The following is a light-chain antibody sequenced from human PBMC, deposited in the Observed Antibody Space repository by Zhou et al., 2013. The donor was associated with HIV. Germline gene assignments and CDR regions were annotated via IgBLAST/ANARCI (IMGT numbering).Light chain of an antibody. V-gene: IGLV1-40*01. CDR2: GNI. CDR3: QSYDTSLSGSKV. CDR1: SSNIGAGYD. J-gene: IGLJ2*01. Sequence: QSVLTQPPSVSGAPGLRVTISCTGSSSNIGAGYDVHWYQQFPGTAPKLLIYGNINRPSGVPDRFSGSKSGTSASLAITGLQAEDEADYYCQSYDTSLSGSKVFGGGTKLDRP.